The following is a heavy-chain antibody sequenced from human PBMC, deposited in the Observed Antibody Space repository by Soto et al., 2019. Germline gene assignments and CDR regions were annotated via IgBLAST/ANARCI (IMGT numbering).Heavy chain of an antibody. J-gene: IGHJ4*02. Sequence: WVSLRLSCVASGFTFSRDGMSWVRQAPGKGLEWVSLITDNGGSTYYADSVKGRFTISRDNTKNTLFLQMNSLRAEDTAVYYCAKQRATTTASDYWGQGALVTVSS. D-gene: IGHD4-17*01. CDR1: GFTFSRDG. CDR2: ITDNGGST. V-gene: IGHV3-23*01. CDR3: AKQRATTTASDY.